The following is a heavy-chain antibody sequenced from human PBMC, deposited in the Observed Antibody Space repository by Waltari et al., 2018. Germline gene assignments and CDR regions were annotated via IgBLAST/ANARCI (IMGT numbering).Heavy chain of an antibody. J-gene: IGHJ3*01. CDR1: GVSITSNRHY. CDR2: VSYSGTT. D-gene: IGHD5-12*01. Sequence: QLQLQESGPRLVRPSETLSLICRVSGVSITSNRHYWAWIRQSPGQGLEWFGTVSYSGTTYLGPSLKSRVSVSRDTSKNQVSLILGSVTAADMAVYYCATYIGASVGTAAFDVWGQGTMVTVSS. CDR3: ATYIGASVGTAAFDV. V-gene: IGHV4-39*01.